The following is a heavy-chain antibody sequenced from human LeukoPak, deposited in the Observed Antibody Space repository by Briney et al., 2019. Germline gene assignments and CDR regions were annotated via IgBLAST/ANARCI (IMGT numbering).Heavy chain of an antibody. CDR2: IIPILGIA. CDR3: ARDPRESISTMVRGVIDDY. Sequence: SVKVSCKASGGTFSSYAISWVRQAPGQGLEWMGRIIPILGIANYAQKFQGRVTITADKSTSTAYMGLSSLRSGDTAVYYCARDPRESISTMVRGVIDDYWGQGTLVTVSS. CDR1: GGTFSSYA. V-gene: IGHV1-69*04. D-gene: IGHD3-10*01. J-gene: IGHJ4*02.